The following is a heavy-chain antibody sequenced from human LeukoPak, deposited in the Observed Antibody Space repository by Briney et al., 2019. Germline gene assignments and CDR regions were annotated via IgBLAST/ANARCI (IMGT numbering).Heavy chain of an antibody. CDR3: AKDIHQGYDSSGYDGGFDY. Sequence: GRSPRLSCAASGFTFDGYAMHWVRQAPGKGLEWVSGISWNSGSIGYADSVKGRFTISRGNAKNSLYLQMNGLRAEDTALYYCAKDIHQGYDSSGYDGGFDYWGQGTLVTVSS. D-gene: IGHD3-22*01. CDR1: GFTFDGYA. J-gene: IGHJ4*02. V-gene: IGHV3-9*01. CDR2: ISWNSGSI.